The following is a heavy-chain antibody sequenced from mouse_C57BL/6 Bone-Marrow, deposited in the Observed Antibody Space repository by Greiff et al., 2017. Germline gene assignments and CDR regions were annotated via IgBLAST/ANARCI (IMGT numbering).Heavy chain of an antibody. CDR2: ISSGGDYI. Sequence: DVMLVESGEGLVKPGGSLKLSCAASGFTFSSYAMSWVRQTPEKRLEWVAYISSGGDYIYYADTVKGRFTISRDNARNTLYLQMSSLKSEDTAMYYCTSHLRSWFAYWGQGTLVTVSA. CDR3: TSHLRSWFAY. J-gene: IGHJ3*01. D-gene: IGHD1-1*01. CDR1: GFTFSSYA. V-gene: IGHV5-9-1*02.